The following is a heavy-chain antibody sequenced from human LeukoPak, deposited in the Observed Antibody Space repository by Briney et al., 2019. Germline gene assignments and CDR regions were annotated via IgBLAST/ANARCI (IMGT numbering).Heavy chain of an antibody. Sequence: PSETLSLTCTVSGGSISSSSYYWGWIRQPPGKGLEWIGSIYYSGSTYYNPSLKSRVTISVDTSKNQFSLKLSSVTAADTAVYYCARHSPYDFWSGYRYDDAFDIWGQGTMVTVSS. J-gene: IGHJ3*02. CDR2: IYYSGST. CDR1: GGSISSSSYY. CDR3: ARHSPYDFWSGYRYDDAFDI. D-gene: IGHD3-3*01. V-gene: IGHV4-39*01.